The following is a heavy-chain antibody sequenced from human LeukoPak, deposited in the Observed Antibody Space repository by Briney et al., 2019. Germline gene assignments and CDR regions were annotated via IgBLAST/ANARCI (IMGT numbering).Heavy chain of an antibody. Sequence: QPGGSLRLSCAASGFTFSSYAMRWVRQAPGKGLEWVSAISGSGGSTYYADSVKGRFTISRDNSKNTRDLQMNSVKDEDTDVYYCASPSYRSRRFWGQGTLVTVSS. V-gene: IGHV3-23*01. CDR2: ISGSGGST. D-gene: IGHD3-10*01. CDR1: GFTFSSYA. J-gene: IGHJ4*02. CDR3: ASPSYRSRRF.